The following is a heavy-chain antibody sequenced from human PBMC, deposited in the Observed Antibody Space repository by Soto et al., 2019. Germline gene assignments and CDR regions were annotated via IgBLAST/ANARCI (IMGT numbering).Heavy chain of an antibody. V-gene: IGHV3-72*01. CDR3: VGESFYRLDF. D-gene: IGHD3-16*01. CDR2: SANKSNSYIT. J-gene: IGHJ4*02. CDR1: VIILSDYH. Sequence: GGXLRLSFAAAVIILSDYHMNWVRQAPGKGLEWIGRSANKSNSYITQYAASVEGRFILSRDVSENLLFLQMNSLKIDDTAVYYCVGESFYRLDFWGRGALVTVSS.